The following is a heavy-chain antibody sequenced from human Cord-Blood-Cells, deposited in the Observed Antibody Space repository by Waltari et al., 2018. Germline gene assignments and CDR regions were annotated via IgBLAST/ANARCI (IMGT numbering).Heavy chain of an antibody. CDR1: GGSFSGYY. CDR2: IKHSGST. V-gene: IGHV4-34*01. CDR3: ARGATNWGVDAFDI. Sequence: QVQLQQWGAGLLKPSETLSLTCAVYGGSFSGYYWSWIRQPPGKGLEWIREIKHSGSTNYNPSLKSRVTISVDTSKNQFSLKLSSVTAADTAVYYCARGATNWGVDAFDIWGQGTMVTVSS. J-gene: IGHJ3*02. D-gene: IGHD7-27*01.